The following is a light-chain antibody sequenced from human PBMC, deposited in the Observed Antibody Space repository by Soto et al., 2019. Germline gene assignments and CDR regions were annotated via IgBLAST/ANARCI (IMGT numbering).Light chain of an antibody. CDR1: QSISSY. V-gene: IGKV1-39*01. CDR3: QQSYSTPFT. Sequence: DIQMTQSPSSLSASVGDRVTITCRASQSISSYLNWYQQKPGKAPKLLIYAAYSLQSGVPSRFSGSGSGTDFTLTIRSLQPEDFATYYCQQSYSTPFTFGPGTKVDIK. CDR2: AAY. J-gene: IGKJ3*01.